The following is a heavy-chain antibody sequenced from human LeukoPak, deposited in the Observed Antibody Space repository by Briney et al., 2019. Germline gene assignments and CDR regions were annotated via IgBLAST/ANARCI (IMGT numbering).Heavy chain of an antibody. CDR2: IYTSGST. V-gene: IGHV4-4*07. CDR3: AGTMIVEGKYYFDY. D-gene: IGHD3-22*01. J-gene: IGHJ4*02. CDR1: GGSISSYY. Sequence: SETLSLTCTVSGGSISSYYWSWIRQPAGKGLEWIGRIYTSGSTNYNPSLKSRVTMSVDTSKNQFSLKLSSVTAAGTAVYYCAGTMIVEGKYYFDYWGQGTLVTVSS.